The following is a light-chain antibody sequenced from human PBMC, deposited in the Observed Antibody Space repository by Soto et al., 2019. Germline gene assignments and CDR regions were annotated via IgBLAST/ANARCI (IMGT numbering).Light chain of an antibody. V-gene: IGLV1-44*01. CDR1: NANIGSNK. CDR3: ATWDDRPHGYV. CDR2: TSN. Sequence: QSALTQPPSASGTPGQRVTISWAGSNANIGSNKVNWYQQLPGTAPKLLIYTSNQRPSGVPDRFSGSKSGTSASLAISGLQSEAEADYYRATWDDRPHGYVFGTATTVNVL. J-gene: IGLJ1*01.